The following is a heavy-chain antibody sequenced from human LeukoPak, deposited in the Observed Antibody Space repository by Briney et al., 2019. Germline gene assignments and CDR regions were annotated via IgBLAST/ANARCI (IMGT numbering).Heavy chain of an antibody. Sequence: PGWSLRLSCAASGFTFSSYGMHWVRQAPGKGLEWVAVIYYDGSKKNYADSVKGRFTVSRDNSKNTLYLQMNSLRVEDTAVYFCARVSEDHTTGWYEEYFQHWGQGTLVTVSS. CDR2: IYYDGSKK. V-gene: IGHV3-33*01. J-gene: IGHJ1*01. D-gene: IGHD6-19*01. CDR1: GFTFSSYG. CDR3: ARVSEDHTTGWYEEYFQH.